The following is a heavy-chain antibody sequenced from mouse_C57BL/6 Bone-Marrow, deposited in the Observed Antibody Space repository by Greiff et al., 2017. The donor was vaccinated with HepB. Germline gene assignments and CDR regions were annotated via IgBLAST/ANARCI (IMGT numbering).Heavy chain of an antibody. Sequence: VQLKESGAELVRPGASVKLSCTASGFNIKDDYMHWVKQRPEQGLEWIGWIDPENGDTEYASKFQGKATITADTFSNTAYLQLSSLTSEDTAVYYCARSDYYGSEDYWGQGTTLTVSS. J-gene: IGHJ2*01. D-gene: IGHD1-1*01. V-gene: IGHV14-4*01. CDR1: GFNIKDDY. CDR3: ARSDYYGSEDY. CDR2: IDPENGDT.